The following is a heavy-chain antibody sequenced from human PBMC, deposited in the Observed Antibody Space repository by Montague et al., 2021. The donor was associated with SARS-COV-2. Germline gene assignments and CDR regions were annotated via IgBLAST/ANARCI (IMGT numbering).Heavy chain of an antibody. V-gene: IGHV4-31*03. CDR3: ARDLGNCHDFWSTSYGMGV. D-gene: IGHD3-3*01. CDR2: IYYSGST. J-gene: IGHJ6*02. Sequence: TLSLTCTVSGGSISSGGYYWSWIRQHPGKGLEWIGYIYYSGSTYYNPSLKSRVTISVDTSKNQFSLKLSSVTAADTAVYYCARDLGNCHDFWSTSYGMGVWGQGTPVTVSS. CDR1: GGSISSGGYY.